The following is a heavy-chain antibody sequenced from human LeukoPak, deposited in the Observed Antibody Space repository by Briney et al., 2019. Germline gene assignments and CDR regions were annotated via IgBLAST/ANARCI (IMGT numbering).Heavy chain of an antibody. CDR1: GFTFSNYA. CDR3: ARDPYGTRYFDY. J-gene: IGHJ4*02. CDR2: ISTGGDST. Sequence: GGSRRLSCAASGFTFSNYAMIWVRQAPGKGLEWVSAISTGGDSTYYAESVKGRFTISRDNSKNTLYLQMNSLRAEDTAVYYCARDPYGTRYFDYWGQGTLVTVSS. D-gene: IGHD2-2*01. V-gene: IGHV3-23*01.